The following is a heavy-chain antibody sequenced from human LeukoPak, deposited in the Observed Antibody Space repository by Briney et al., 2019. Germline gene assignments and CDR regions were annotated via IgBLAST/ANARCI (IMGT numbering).Heavy chain of an antibody. J-gene: IGHJ4*02. CDR1: GFTFSNHA. CDR2: ITGSGSST. V-gene: IGHV3-23*01. D-gene: IGHD5-12*01. CDR3: AREWLDFDY. Sequence: GGSLRLSCAASGFTFSNHAMTWVRQAPGKGLEWVSEITGSGSSTYYADSVKGRFTISRDNSKNTMFLQMNSVRAEDTATYYCAREWLDFDYWGQGILVTVSS.